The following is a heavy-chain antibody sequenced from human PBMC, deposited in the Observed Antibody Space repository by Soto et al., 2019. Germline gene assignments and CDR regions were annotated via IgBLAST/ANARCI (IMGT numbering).Heavy chain of an antibody. V-gene: IGHV3-23*01. CDR2: VSPSGDST. J-gene: IGHJ6*02. CDR1: GVIFSTYS. CDR3: VKEPDV. Sequence: XGPLRLSCEAAGVIFSTYSMTWVRQVPGKGLEWVAAVSPSGDSTYYADSLKGRLTISRDNSKNTVFLQMNSLSADDTGLYYCVKEPDVWGQGISVTVSS.